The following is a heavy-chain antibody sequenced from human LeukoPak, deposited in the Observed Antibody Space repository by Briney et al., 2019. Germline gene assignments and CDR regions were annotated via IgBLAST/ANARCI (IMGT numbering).Heavy chain of an antibody. CDR2: INSDGSST. V-gene: IGHV3-74*01. Sequence: GGSLRLSCAASGFTFSSYWMYWVRQPPGKGLVWVSRINSDGSSTSYADSVKGRFTISSDNAKNTLYLQMNSLRAEDTAMYYCARINYDSSGYNWFDPWGQGTLVTVSS. D-gene: IGHD3-22*01. CDR1: GFTFSSYW. CDR3: ARINYDSSGYNWFDP. J-gene: IGHJ5*02.